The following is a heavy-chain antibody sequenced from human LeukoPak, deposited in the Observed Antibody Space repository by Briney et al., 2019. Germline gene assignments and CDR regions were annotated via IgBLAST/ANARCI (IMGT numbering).Heavy chain of an antibody. CDR2: IYYSGST. D-gene: IGHD3-22*01. J-gene: IGHJ3*02. CDR1: GGSISSYY. CDR3: ARASSGYYLEAFDI. Sequence: NSSETLSLTCTVSGGSISSYYWSWIRQPPGKGLEWIGYIYYSGSTNYNPSLKSRATISVDTSKNQFSLKLSSVTAADTAVYYCARASSGYYLEAFDIWGQGTMVTVSS. V-gene: IGHV4-59*01.